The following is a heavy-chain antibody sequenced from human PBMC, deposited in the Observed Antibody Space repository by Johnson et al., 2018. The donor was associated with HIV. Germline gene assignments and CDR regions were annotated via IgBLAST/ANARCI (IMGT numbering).Heavy chain of an antibody. CDR1: GFTVSTKY. CDR2: IYSGGST. D-gene: IGHD3-10*01. CDR3: TTMSALWFGDIHVFGDGFDI. V-gene: IGHV3-66*01. J-gene: IGHJ3*02. Sequence: MQLVESGGGLVQPGGSQRLSCAASGFTVSTKYMTWVRQAPGKGLECVSVIYSGGSTYYADSVKGRFTISRDNSKNTLYLQMNGLKTEDTAMYYCTTMSALWFGDIHVFGDGFDIWGQGTMVTVSS.